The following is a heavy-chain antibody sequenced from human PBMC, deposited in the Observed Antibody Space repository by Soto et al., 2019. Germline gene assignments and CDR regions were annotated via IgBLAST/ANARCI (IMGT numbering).Heavy chain of an antibody. J-gene: IGHJ3*02. V-gene: IGHV3-30-3*01. CDR3: ARVFFPRGAFDI. CDR1: GFTFSSYA. CDR2: ISYDGSNK. Sequence: QVRLVESGGGVVQPGRSLRLSCAASGFTFSSYAMHWVRQAPGKGLEWVAVISYDGSNKYYADSVKGRFTISRDNSKNTLYLQMNSLRAEVTAVYYCARVFFPRGAFDIWGQGTMVTVSS. D-gene: IGHD2-21*01.